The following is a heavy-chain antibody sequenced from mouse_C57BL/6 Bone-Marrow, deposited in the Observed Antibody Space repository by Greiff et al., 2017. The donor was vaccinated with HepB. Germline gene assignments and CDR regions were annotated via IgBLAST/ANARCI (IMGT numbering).Heavy chain of an antibody. CDR3: TRKYYYGSSYDY. CDR2: IDPETGGT. J-gene: IGHJ3*01. Sequence: QVQLKQSGAELVRPGASVTLSCKASGYTFTDYEMHWVKQTPVHGLEWIGAIDPETGGTAYNQKFKGKAILTADKSSSTAYMELRSLTSEDSAVYYCTRKYYYGSSYDYWGQGTLVTVSA. D-gene: IGHD1-1*01. V-gene: IGHV1-15*01. CDR1: GYTFTDYE.